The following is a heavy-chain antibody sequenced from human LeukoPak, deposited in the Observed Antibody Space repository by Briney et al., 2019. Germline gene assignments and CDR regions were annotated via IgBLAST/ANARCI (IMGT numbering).Heavy chain of an antibody. D-gene: IGHD2-8*01. V-gene: IGHV3-23*01. J-gene: IGHJ4*02. CDR2: ISNGGAGT. CDR1: GFNFRSHA. CDR3: AKDHGTNVFDPFDY. Sequence: AGSLRLSCAASGFNFRSHAMSWVRQAPGKGLEWVSVISNGGAGTYYADSVKGRFTIFRENSKSILHLQMSSLRAEDTAVYYCAKDHGTNVFDPFDYWGQGTLVTVSS.